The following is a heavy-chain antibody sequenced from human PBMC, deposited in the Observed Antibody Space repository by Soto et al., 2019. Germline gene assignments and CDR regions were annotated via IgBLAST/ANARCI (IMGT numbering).Heavy chain of an antibody. Sequence: GGSLRLSCAASGFTFSSYSMNWVRQAPGKGLEWVSSISSSSSYIYYADSVKGRFTISRDNAKNSLYLQMNSLRAEDTAVYYCARDFWWFGELFVHYYYYMDVWGKGTTVTVSS. D-gene: IGHD3-10*01. CDR3: ARDFWWFGELFVHYYYYMDV. CDR2: ISSSSSYI. V-gene: IGHV3-21*01. CDR1: GFTFSSYS. J-gene: IGHJ6*03.